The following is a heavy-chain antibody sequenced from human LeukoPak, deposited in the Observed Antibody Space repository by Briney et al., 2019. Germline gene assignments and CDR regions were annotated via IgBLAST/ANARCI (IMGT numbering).Heavy chain of an antibody. CDR3: ARQLWRDNPGSHAFDI. CDR1: GGSISSYY. CDR2: IYYSGST. J-gene: IGHJ3*02. Sequence: PSETLSLTCTVSGGSISSYYWSWIRLPPGKGLEWVGYIYYSGSTNYNPSLKSRVTISVDTSKNQFSLKLSSVTAADTAVYYCARQLWRDNPGSHAFDIWGQGTMVTVSS. V-gene: IGHV4-59*08. D-gene: IGHD2-21*01.